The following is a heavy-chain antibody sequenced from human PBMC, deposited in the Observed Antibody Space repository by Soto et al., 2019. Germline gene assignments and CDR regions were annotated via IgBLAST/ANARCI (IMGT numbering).Heavy chain of an antibody. CDR3: ARVERGTATTVVDAFDI. D-gene: IGHD1-1*01. Sequence: QVQLQQWGAGLLKPSETLSLTCAVYGGSVSSGNYYWSWIRQPPGKGLEWIGEMSHRGGTHFNPSLKSRVTISVDTSKNRFSLKMSSVTAADTALYYCARVERGTATTVVDAFDIWGPGTRVTVSS. CDR1: GGSVSSGNYY. V-gene: IGHV4-34*01. CDR2: MSHRGGT. J-gene: IGHJ3*02.